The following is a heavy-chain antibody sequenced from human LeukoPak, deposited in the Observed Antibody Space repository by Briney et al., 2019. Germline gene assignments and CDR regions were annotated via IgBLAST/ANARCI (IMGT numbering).Heavy chain of an antibody. CDR3: ARDKRHSYGRYFAH. CDR2: MQSTGNS. Sequence: SETLSLTCSVSGGSISTYHWNWIRKPPGKGLEWIAYMQSTGNSKYNPSLKTRATMSVYTSKNQVVLNLSSVTAADTAVYYCARDKRHSYGRYFAHWGQGMLVTVSS. J-gene: IGHJ4*02. V-gene: IGHV4-59*01. CDR1: GGSISTYH. D-gene: IGHD5-18*01.